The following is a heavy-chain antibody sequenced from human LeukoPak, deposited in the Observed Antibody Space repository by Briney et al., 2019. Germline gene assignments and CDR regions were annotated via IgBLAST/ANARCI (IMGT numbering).Heavy chain of an antibody. CDR1: GGSFSGYY. CDR3: AVGLSLSDAFDI. V-gene: IGHV4-34*01. Sequence: PSETLSLTCAVYGGSFSGYYWSWIRQPPGKGLEWIGEINHSGSTNYNPSLKSRVTISVDTSKNQFSLKLSSVTAADTAVYYCAVGLSLSDAFDIWGQGTMVTVSS. D-gene: IGHD3-16*02. CDR2: INHSGST. J-gene: IGHJ3*02.